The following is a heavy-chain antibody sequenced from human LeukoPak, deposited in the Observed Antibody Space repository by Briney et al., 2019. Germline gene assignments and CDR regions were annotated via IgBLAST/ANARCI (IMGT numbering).Heavy chain of an antibody. D-gene: IGHD6-19*01. CDR2: ISYDGSNK. Sequence: GESLRLSCAASGFTFSSYGMHWVRQAPGKGLEWVAVISYDGSNKYYADSVKGRFTISRDNAKNSLYLQMNSLRAEDTAVYYCARRWYSSGWYGAFDIWGQGTMVTVSS. V-gene: IGHV3-30*03. CDR1: GFTFSSYG. CDR3: ARRWYSSGWYGAFDI. J-gene: IGHJ3*02.